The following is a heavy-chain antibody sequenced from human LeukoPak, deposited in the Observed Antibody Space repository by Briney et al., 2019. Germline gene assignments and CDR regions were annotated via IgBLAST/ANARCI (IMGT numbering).Heavy chain of an antibody. CDR2: ISPDTGDT. J-gene: IGHJ6*02. CDR3: ARGLGSSGWHYYYGMDV. CDR1: GYTFTGYY. Sequence: ASVKVSCKASGYTFTGYYIHWVRQAPGQGLEWMGRISPDTGDTNYAQKFEGRVTMTRDTSTSTAYMELSRLRSDDTAVYHCARGLGSSGWHYYYGMDVWGQGTTVTVSS. D-gene: IGHD6-19*01. V-gene: IGHV1-2*06.